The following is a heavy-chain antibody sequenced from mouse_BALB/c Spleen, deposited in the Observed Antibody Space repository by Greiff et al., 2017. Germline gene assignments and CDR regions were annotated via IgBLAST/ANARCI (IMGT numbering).Heavy chain of an antibody. CDR1: GFTFSSYA. CDR3: TRGTMITTVDY. D-gene: IGHD2-4*01. V-gene: IGHV5-6-5*01. Sequence: EVKVVESGGGLVKPGGSLKLSCAASGFTFSSYAMSWVRQTPEKRLEWVASISSGGSTYYPDSVKGRFTISRDNARNILYLQMSSLRSEDTAMYYCTRGTMITTVDYWGQGTTLTVSS. CDR2: ISSGGST. J-gene: IGHJ2*01.